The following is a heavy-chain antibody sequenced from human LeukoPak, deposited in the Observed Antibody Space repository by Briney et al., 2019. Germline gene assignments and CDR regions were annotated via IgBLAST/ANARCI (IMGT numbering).Heavy chain of an antibody. V-gene: IGHV4-34*01. J-gene: IGHJ4*02. D-gene: IGHD5-18*01. Sequence: SETLSLTCAVYGGSFSGYYWSWIRQPPGKGLEWIGEINHSGSTNYNPSLKSRVTISVDTSKNQLSLKLSSVTAADTAMYYCASGGYSYGFDYWGQGTLVTVSS. CDR1: GGSFSGYY. CDR3: ASGGYSYGFDY. CDR2: INHSGST.